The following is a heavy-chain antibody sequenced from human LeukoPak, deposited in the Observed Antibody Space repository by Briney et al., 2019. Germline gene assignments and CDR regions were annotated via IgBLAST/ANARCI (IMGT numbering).Heavy chain of an antibody. J-gene: IGHJ4*02. CDR3: ARHPNSNWDY. Sequence: GRSLRLSCAASGFTFSRYWMSWVRQAPGKGLEWVASINPDGSEKYSVDSVEGRFTISRDNAQNSLYLQMNSLRVEDTAVYYCARHPNSNWDYWGQGTLVTVSS. CDR1: GFTFSRYW. V-gene: IGHV3-7*03. CDR2: INPDGSEK. D-gene: IGHD6-13*01.